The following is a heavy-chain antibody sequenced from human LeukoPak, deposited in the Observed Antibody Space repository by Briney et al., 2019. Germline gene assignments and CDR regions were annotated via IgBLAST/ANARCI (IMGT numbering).Heavy chain of an antibody. CDR2: ISAYNGNT. CDR3: ARGPWDYYDSSGPPVPDY. D-gene: IGHD3-22*01. CDR1: GYTFTSYG. J-gene: IGHJ4*02. V-gene: IGHV1-18*01. Sequence: GASVKVSCKASGYTFTSYGISWVRQAPGQGLEWMGWISAYNGNTNYAQKLQGRVTMTTDTYTSTAYMELRSLRSDDTAVYYCARGPWDYYDSSGPPVPDYWGQGTLVTVSS.